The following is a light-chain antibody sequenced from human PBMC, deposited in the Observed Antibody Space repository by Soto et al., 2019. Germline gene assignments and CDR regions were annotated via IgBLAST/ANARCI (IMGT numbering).Light chain of an antibody. CDR1: KDITHY. Sequence: DIQMTQSPSSLSASVGDRVTITCQASKDITHYLNWYQQKPGKAPNLLIYDASNSDTGVPSRFSGSKSGTDFTLTISSLQPEDIATYYCQHYKNLPFTFGGGTQVEIK. CDR3: QHYKNLPFT. V-gene: IGKV1-33*01. CDR2: DAS. J-gene: IGKJ4*01.